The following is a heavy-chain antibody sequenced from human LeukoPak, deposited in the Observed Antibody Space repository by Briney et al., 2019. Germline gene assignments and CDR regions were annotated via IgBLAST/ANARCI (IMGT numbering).Heavy chain of an antibody. Sequence: ASEKVSCKATGYTFTSYAMHWVRQAPGQRLERMGWVNAGTGNTNYSKAFHGRVTITRDTSASTAYMEPSSLRSEDMAVYYCARARPIYDFWSGYEIDDWGQGTLVTVSA. CDR2: VNAGTGNT. J-gene: IGHJ4*02. D-gene: IGHD3-3*01. V-gene: IGHV1-3*03. CDR3: ARARPIYDFWSGYEIDD. CDR1: GYTFTSYA.